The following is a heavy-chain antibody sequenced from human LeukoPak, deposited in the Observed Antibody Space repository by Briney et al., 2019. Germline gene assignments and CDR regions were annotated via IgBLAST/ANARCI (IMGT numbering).Heavy chain of an antibody. D-gene: IGHD1-20*01. CDR1: GFTFSSYA. J-gene: IGHJ4*02. V-gene: IGHV3-23*01. CDR3: AARSLTGTNVRDY. Sequence: GGSLRLSCAASGFTFSSYATSWVRQAPGKGLEWVSAISGSGGSTYYADSVKGRFTISRDNSKNTLYLQMNSLRAEDTAVYYCAARSLTGTNVRDYWGQGTLVTVSS. CDR2: ISGSGGST.